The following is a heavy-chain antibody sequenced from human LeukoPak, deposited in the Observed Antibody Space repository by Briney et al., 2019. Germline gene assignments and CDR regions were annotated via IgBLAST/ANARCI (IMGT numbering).Heavy chain of an antibody. CDR3: ARDGDYYGSGTYTSYGMDV. CDR1: GYTFTSYA. J-gene: IGHJ6*02. Sequence: ASVKVSCKASGYTFTSYALYWVRQAPGQRLEWMGWINAGNGNTKYSQKFQDRVTITRDTSASTAYMEPSSLRSEDTAVYYCARDGDYYGSGTYTSYGMDVWGQGTTVTVSS. D-gene: IGHD3-10*01. V-gene: IGHV1-3*01. CDR2: INAGNGNT.